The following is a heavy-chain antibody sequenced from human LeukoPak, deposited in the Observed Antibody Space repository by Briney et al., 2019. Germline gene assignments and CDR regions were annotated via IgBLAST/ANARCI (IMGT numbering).Heavy chain of an antibody. V-gene: IGHV3-64*01. CDR2: ISSNGGST. D-gene: IGHD6-13*01. J-gene: IGHJ4*02. CDR3: ARVLAIAAVLFDY. CDR1: GFTFSSYA. Sequence: PGGSLRLSCAASGFTFSSYAMHWVRQAPGKGLEYVSAISSNGGSTYYANSVKGRFTISRDNSKNTLYLQMGSLRAEDMAVYCCARVLAIAAVLFDYWGQGTLVTVSS.